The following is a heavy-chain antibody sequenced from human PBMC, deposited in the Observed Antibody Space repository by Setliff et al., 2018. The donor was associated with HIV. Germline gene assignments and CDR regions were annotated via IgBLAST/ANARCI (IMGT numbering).Heavy chain of an antibody. Sequence: GGSLGLSCAASGFTFNHHWMHWVRQAPGKGLVWVSRINSDGSDITYADSVKGRFTISRDSAKNTLYLQLNGLTAEDTVVYYCAKVIVESYYYDSSGYYHFDYWGQGTLVTVS. CDR3: AKVIVESYYYDSSGYYHFDY. V-gene: IGHV3-74*01. J-gene: IGHJ4*02. D-gene: IGHD3-22*01. CDR1: GFTFNHHW. CDR2: INSDGSDI.